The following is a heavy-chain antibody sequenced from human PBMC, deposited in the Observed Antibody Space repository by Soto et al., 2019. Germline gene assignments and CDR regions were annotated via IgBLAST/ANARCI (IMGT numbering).Heavy chain of an antibody. CDR1: GGSISPYY. Sequence: QVLLQESGPGLVKPSETLSLTCTVSGGSISPYYWSWIRQSPGKGLEWIGYVYYAGNTNYNPSLESRVTRSVDASRNQFSLKLTSLTAADTAVYYCARKGAAASYAHYYMDVWGSGTTVTVSS. V-gene: IGHV4-59*01. CDR3: ARKGAAASYAHYYMDV. D-gene: IGHD6-13*01. CDR2: VYYAGNT. J-gene: IGHJ6*03.